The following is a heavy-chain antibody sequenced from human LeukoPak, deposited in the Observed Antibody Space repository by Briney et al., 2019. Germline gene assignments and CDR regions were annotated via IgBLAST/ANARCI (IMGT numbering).Heavy chain of an antibody. Sequence: GESLQISCKGSGYSFTSYGISWVRQAPGQGLEWMGWISAYNGNTNYAQKLQGRVTMTTDTSTSTAYMELRSLRSDDTAVYYCARGPSYYYDSSGYPYFDLWGRGTLVTVSS. V-gene: IGHV1-18*01. CDR3: ARGPSYYYDSSGYPYFDL. D-gene: IGHD3-22*01. CDR2: ISAYNGNT. CDR1: GYSFTSYG. J-gene: IGHJ2*01.